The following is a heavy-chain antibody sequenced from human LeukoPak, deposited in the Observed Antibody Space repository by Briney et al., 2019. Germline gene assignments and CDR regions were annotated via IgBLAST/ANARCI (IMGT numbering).Heavy chain of an antibody. D-gene: IGHD6-19*01. Sequence: GASVKVSCKASGYTFTGYYMHWVRQAPGQGLEWLGWINPNSGATNYAQKFQGRVTMTRDTSISTAYMELSRLRSDDTAVYYRARDRFGYSSGWYVYWGQGTLVTVSS. V-gene: IGHV1-2*02. CDR1: GYTFTGYY. J-gene: IGHJ4*02. CDR2: INPNSGAT. CDR3: ARDRFGYSSGWYVY.